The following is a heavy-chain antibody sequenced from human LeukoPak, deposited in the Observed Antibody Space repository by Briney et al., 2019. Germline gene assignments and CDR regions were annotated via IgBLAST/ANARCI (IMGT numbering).Heavy chain of an antibody. J-gene: IGHJ5*02. V-gene: IGHV4-61*02. CDR1: GGSISSGSYY. D-gene: IGHD3-10*01. CDR2: ISTSGST. Sequence: SETLSLTCTVSGGSISSGSYYWSWIRQPAGKGLEWIVRISTSGSTNYNPSLKSPVTISVDTSKNQFSLKLSSVTAADTAVYYCARAIITMVRGVSAPNWFDPWGQGTLVTVSS. CDR3: ARAIITMVRGVSAPNWFDP.